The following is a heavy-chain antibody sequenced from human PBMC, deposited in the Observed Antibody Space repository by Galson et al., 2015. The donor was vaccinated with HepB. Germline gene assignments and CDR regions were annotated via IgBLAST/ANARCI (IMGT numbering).Heavy chain of an antibody. J-gene: IGHJ3*02. CDR3: ARENFIGEHDAFDI. Sequence: SLRLSCAASGFTFSSYAMHWVRQAPGKGLEWVAVISYDGSNKYYADSVKGRFTISRDNSKNTLYLQMDSLRAEDTAVYYCARENFIGEHDAFDIWGQGTMVTVSS. CDR2: ISYDGSNK. CDR1: GFTFSSYA. V-gene: IGHV3-30*04. D-gene: IGHD3-10*01.